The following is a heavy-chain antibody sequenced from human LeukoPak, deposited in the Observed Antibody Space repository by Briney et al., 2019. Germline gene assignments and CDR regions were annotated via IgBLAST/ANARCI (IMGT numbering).Heavy chain of an antibody. CDR1: GGSISSSNW. D-gene: IGHD1-7*01. CDR3: VRVKGRETTDP. V-gene: IGHV4-30-4*01. Sequence: PPETPSLTCAVSGGSISSSNWWSWIRQPPGKGLEWIGYIYYSGSTYYNPSLKSRVTISVDTSKNQFSLKLSSVTAADTAVYYCVRVKGRETTDPWGQGTVDAVCS. J-gene: IGHJ5*02. CDR2: IYYSGST.